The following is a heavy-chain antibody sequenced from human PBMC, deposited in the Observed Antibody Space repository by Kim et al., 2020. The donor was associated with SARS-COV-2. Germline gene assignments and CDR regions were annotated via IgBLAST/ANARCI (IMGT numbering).Heavy chain of an antibody. D-gene: IGHD3-3*01. J-gene: IGHJ4*02. CDR1: GFTFSSYC. CDR3: AGDFWSGYPHFDS. Sequence: GGSLRLSCAASGFTFSSYCMSWVRQAPGKGLEWVAYIKKDGSEKYYADSVKGRFTISRDNAKNSLYLQMNSLRAEDTAVYFCAGDFWSGYPHFDSSGQGT. V-gene: IGHV3-7*01. CDR2: IKKDGSEK.